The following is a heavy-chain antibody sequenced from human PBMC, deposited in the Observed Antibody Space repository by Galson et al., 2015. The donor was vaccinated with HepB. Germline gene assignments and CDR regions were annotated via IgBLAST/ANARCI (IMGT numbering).Heavy chain of an antibody. V-gene: IGHV4-59*01. CDR3: ARVRGSSGWNDY. Sequence: LSLTCTVSGGSISSYYWSWIRQPPGKGLEWIGYVFYTGSTNYNPSLKSRVTMSADTSKNQFSLNLNSVTAADTAVYYCARVRGSSGWNDYWGQGTLVTVSS. D-gene: IGHD6-19*01. J-gene: IGHJ4*02. CDR2: VFYTGST. CDR1: GGSISSYY.